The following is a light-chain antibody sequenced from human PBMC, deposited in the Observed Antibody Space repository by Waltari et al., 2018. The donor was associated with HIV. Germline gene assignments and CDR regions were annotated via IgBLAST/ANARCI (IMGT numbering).Light chain of an antibody. J-gene: IGLJ1*01. CDR2: REN. V-gene: IGLV1-47*01. CDR3: ATWDASLGGSYV. Sequence: QSVLTQPPSASGTPGQRVSISCSGTISNVGSDFVSWYQQLPGTAPKLFIYRENNRPSGVPARFSVSKSGASVSLAISGLRSEDEGDYYCATWDASLGGSYVFGTGTTVSVL. CDR1: ISNVGSDF.